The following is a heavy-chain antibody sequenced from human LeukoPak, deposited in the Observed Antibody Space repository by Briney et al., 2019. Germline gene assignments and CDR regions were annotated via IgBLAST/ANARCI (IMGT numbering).Heavy chain of an antibody. CDR1: GCTFSSYW. CDR3: VRGGESTWS. D-gene: IGHD2-15*01. Sequence: PGGSLRLSCAASGCTFSSYWMHWVRQAPGKGPVWVSPINNDGSGTTYADSVKGRFTISRDDAKNTLYLQMNSLRAEDTAVYYCVRGGESTWSWGQGTLVTVSS. J-gene: IGHJ5*02. V-gene: IGHV3-74*01. CDR2: INNDGSGT.